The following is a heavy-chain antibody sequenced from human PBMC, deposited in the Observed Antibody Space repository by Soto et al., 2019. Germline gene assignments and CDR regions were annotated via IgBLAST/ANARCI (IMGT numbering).Heavy chain of an antibody. D-gene: IGHD3-10*02. CDR2: IFYSGST. V-gene: IGHV4-59*01. J-gene: IGHJ5*01. CDR1: GGSISSYY. CDR3: GGMIGDPGLSFAS. Sequence: QVQLQESGPGLVKPSETLSLTCTVSGGSISSYYWSWIRQPPGKGLEWIGFIFYSGSTSYHPSLKRRLTLSIGPSGDQFSLKLNSGAAADTGVDYWGGMIGDPGLSFASWGQGTLVAVS.